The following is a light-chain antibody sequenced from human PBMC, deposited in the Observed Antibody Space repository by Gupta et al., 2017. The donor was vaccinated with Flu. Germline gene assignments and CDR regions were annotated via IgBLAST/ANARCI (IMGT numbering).Light chain of an antibody. CDR2: EVS. CDR3: SSYTSTSILEI. V-gene: IGLV2-14*01. CDR1: SSDVGGYKY. Sequence: SALTQPASVSGSPGQSITISCTGTSSDVGGYKYVSWYQQHPGKGPKLIIYEVSNRPSGVSNRFSGSKSGNTASLTISGLQADDEANYYCSSYTSTSILEIFGGGTKLTVL. J-gene: IGLJ2*01.